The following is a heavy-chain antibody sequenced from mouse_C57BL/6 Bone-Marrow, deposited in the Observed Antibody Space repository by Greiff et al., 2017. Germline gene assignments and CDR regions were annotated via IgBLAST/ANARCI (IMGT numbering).Heavy chain of an antibody. V-gene: IGHV1-76*01. CDR3: ARNGYWYYFDY. CDR2: IYPGSGNT. CDR1: GYTFTDYY. J-gene: IGHJ2*01. Sequence: VQLVESGAELVRPGASVKLSCKASGYTFTDYYINWVKQRPGQGLEWIARIYPGSGNTYYNEKFKGKATLTAEKSSSTAYMQLSSLTSEDSAVYFCARNGYWYYFDYWGQGTTLTVSS. D-gene: IGHD2-3*01.